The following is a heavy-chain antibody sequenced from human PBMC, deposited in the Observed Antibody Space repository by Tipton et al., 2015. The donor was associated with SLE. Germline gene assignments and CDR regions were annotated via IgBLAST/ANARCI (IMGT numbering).Heavy chain of an antibody. CDR1: GYSITYDHN. J-gene: IGHJ4*02. CDR2: ISYSGST. CDR3: ARDAYCSGGSCYGFDS. V-gene: IGHV4-28*03. Sequence: TLSLTCAVSGYSITYDHNWGWIRQPPGKGLEWIGHISYSGSTHYNSSLKSRVTMSLDASKNQFSLTVSSVTAADTAVYHCARDAYCSGGSCYGFDSWGPGTLVAVSS. D-gene: IGHD2-15*01.